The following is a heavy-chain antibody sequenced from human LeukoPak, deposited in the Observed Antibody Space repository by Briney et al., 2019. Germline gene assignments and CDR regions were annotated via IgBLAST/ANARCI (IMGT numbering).Heavy chain of an antibody. V-gene: IGHV4-34*01. CDR3: ARGGVIGGSYSA. Sequence: SETLSLTCAVYGGSFSGYYWSWIRQPPGKGLEWIGEINHSGSTNYNPSLKSRVTISVDTSKNQFSLKLSSVTAADTAVYYCARGGVIGGSYSAWGQGTLVTVSS. CDR2: INHSGST. J-gene: IGHJ4*02. CDR1: GGSFSGYY. D-gene: IGHD1-26*01.